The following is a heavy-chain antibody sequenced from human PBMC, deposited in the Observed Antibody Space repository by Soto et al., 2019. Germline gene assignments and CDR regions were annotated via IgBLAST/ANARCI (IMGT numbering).Heavy chain of an antibody. J-gene: IGHJ6*02. CDR3: ALGATMVSYYYYGMDV. D-gene: IGHD1-26*01. V-gene: IGHV1-69*01. Sequence: QVQLVQSGAEVKKPGSSVKVSCKASGGTFSSYAISWVRQAPGQGLEWMGGIIPIFGTANYAQKFQGRVTITADESTSTAYMARSSLRSEDTAVYYCALGATMVSYYYYGMDVWGQGTTGTVSS. CDR2: IIPIFGTA. CDR1: GGTFSSYA.